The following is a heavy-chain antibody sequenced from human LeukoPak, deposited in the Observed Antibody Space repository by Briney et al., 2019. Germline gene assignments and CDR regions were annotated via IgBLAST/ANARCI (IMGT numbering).Heavy chain of an antibody. V-gene: IGHV4-4*07. CDR3: AREGITGTVGWFDP. CDR1: GGSISSYY. CDR2: IYTSGST. J-gene: IGHJ5*02. Sequence: SETLSLTCTVSGGSISSYYWSWIRQPAGKGREWIGRIYTSGSTNYNPSLKSRVTISVDKSKNQFSLKLSSVTAADTAVYYCAREGITGTVGWFDPWGQGTLVTVSS. D-gene: IGHD1-20*01.